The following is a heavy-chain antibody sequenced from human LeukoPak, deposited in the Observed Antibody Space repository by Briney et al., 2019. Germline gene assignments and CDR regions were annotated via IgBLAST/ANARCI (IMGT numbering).Heavy chain of an antibody. D-gene: IGHD6-19*01. CDR2: IGTAGDT. V-gene: IGHV3-13*01. CDR1: GFTFSSYD. Sequence: GGSLRLSCAASGFTFSSYDMHWVRQATGKGVEWVSAIGTAGDTYYPGSLKGRFTISRENAKNSLYLQMNSLRAGDTAVYYCARAERGIAVAGTEYYYYYYGMDVWGQGTTVTVSS. J-gene: IGHJ6*02. CDR3: ARAERGIAVAGTEYYYYYYGMDV.